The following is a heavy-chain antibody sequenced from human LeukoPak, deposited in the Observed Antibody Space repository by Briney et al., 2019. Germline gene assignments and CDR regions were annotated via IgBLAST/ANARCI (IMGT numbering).Heavy chain of an antibody. J-gene: IGHJ4*02. CDR2: IYYSGST. V-gene: IGHV4-31*03. Sequence: SETLSLTCTVSGGSISSGGYYWSWIRQHPGKCLEWIGYIYYSGSTYYNPSLKSRVTISVDTSKNQFSLKLSSVTAADTAVYYCARDVVRSYCSGGSCYLDYWGQGTLVTVSS. CDR3: ARDVVRSYCSGGSCYLDY. D-gene: IGHD2-15*01. CDR1: GGSISSGGYY.